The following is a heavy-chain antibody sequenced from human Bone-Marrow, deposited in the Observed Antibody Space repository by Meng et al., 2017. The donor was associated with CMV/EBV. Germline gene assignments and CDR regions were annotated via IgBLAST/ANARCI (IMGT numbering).Heavy chain of an antibody. J-gene: IGHJ4*02. CDR3: ARVEQQLDNVFDY. D-gene: IGHD6-13*01. CDR1: GGSISSSSYY. Sequence: GSLRLSCTVSGGSISSSSYYWGWIRQPPGKGLEWIGSIYYSGSTYYNPSLKSRVTISVDTSKNQFSLKLSSVTAADTAVYYCARVEQQLDNVFDYWGQGTLVTVSS. V-gene: IGHV4-39*01. CDR2: IYYSGST.